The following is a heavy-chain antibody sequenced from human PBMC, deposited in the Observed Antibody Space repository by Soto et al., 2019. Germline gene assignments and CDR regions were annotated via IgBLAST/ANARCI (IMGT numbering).Heavy chain of an antibody. CDR1: GGSMNTYY. CDR2: VYYTGTT. CDR3: ARASMTTIPMDV. Sequence: PSETLSLTCNFSGGSMNTYYWSWIRKPPGKGLEWIGYVYYTGTTNYKPSLKTRVTISVDTSKNQFSLKLTSVTAADTAMYYCARASMTTIPMDVWGRGTMVT. V-gene: IGHV4-59*01. J-gene: IGHJ6*02. D-gene: IGHD4-17*01.